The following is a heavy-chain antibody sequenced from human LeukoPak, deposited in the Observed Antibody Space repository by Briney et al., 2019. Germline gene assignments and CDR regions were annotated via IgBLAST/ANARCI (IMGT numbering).Heavy chain of an antibody. V-gene: IGHV3-49*04. D-gene: IGHD6-13*01. CDR2: IRRKAYGATT. Sequence: PGGSLRLSCTASGFSFGDYDMSWVRQAPGKGLEWVSFIRRKAYGATTEYAASVKGRFIISRDDSQSIAYLQMNSLKSEDTAVYYCTRNWGIASVGSDYWGQGTLVTVSS. J-gene: IGHJ4*02. CDR1: GFSFGDYD. CDR3: TRNWGIASVGSDY.